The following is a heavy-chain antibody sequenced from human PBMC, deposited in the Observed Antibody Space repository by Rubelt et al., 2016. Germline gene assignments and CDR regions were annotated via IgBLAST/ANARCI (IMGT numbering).Heavy chain of an antibody. CDR1: GFTFSSYG. D-gene: IGHD2/OR15-2a*01. V-gene: IGHV3-30*02. CDR3: VNDLDLQNWA. J-gene: IGHJ1*01. Sequence: QVQLVESGGGVVQPGRSLRLSCAASGFTFSSYGMHWVRQAPGKGLEWVAFIRSDGTQKYYLDSARGRSTVSRYNCSNTLYLQMTCLGPEGLAVYYCVNDLDLQNWAWGQGTLFTSSS. CDR2: IRSDGTQK.